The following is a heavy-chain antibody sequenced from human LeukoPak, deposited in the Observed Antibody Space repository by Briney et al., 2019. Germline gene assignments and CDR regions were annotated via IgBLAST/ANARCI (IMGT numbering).Heavy chain of an antibody. CDR3: ARHGGSTSCYGCDYYYYMDV. CDR1: RYTFTSYD. D-gene: IGHD2-2*01. CDR2: MNPNSGNT. V-gene: IGHV1-8*01. Sequence: ASVKVSCKASRYTFTSYDINWVRQATGQGLEWMGWMNPNSGNTGYAQKFQGRVTMTRNTSISTAYMELSSLRSEDTAVYYCARHGGSTSCYGCDYYYYMDVWGKGTTVTISS. J-gene: IGHJ6*03.